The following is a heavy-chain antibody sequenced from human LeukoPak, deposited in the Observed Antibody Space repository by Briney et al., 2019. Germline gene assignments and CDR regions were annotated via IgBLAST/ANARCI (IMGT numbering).Heavy chain of an antibody. CDR2: LGTNGDS. V-gene: IGHV3-13*01. Sequence: GGPLRLSCVASGFSFSTYDMYWVRQAAGRGLEWVSALGTNGDSYYLGSVKGRFTISRDNFKNTLYLQMNSLRAEDTAVYYCARSYGGPPSYFDYWGQGTLVTVSS. J-gene: IGHJ4*02. D-gene: IGHD4-23*01. CDR1: GFSFSTYD. CDR3: ARSYGGPPSYFDY.